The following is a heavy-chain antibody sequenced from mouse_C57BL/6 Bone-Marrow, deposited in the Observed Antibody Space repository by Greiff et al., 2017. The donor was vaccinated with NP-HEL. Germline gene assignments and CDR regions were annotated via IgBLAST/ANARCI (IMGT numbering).Heavy chain of an antibody. CDR2: IHPNSGST. D-gene: IGHD2-3*01. CDR1: GYTFTSYW. J-gene: IGHJ2*01. Sequence: QVQLQQPGAELVKPGASVKLSCKASGYTFTSYWMHWVKQRPGQGLEWIGMIHPNSGSTNYNEKFKSKATLTVDKSSSTAYMQLSSLTSEDSAVYYCAREIYDGYYADYFDYWGQGTTLTVSS. V-gene: IGHV1-64*01. CDR3: AREIYDGYYADYFDY.